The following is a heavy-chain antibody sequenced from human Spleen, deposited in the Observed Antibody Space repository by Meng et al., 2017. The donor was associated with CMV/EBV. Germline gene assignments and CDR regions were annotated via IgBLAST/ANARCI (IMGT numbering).Heavy chain of an antibody. D-gene: IGHD2-2*01. CDR3: AKCSSTRCYYSNWFDP. CDR2: ISSSSTYI. CDR1: GFTFSIYG. Sequence: GFTFSIYGMNWVRQAPGKGLEWVSSISSSSTYISYADSVKGRFTISRDNAKSSLDLQMSSLRAEDTAVYYCAKCSSTRCYYSNWFDPWGPGTLVTVSS. J-gene: IGHJ5*02. V-gene: IGHV3-21*01.